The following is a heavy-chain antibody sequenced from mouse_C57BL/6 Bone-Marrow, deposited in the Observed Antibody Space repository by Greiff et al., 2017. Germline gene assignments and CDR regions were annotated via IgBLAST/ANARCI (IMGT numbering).Heavy chain of an antibody. CDR2: INPNNGGT. V-gene: IGHV1-26*01. CDR1: GYTFTDYY. J-gene: IGHJ2*01. D-gene: IGHD1-1*01. Sequence: EVQLQQSGPELVKPGASVKISCKASGYTFTDYYMNWVKQSHGKSLEWIGDINPNNGGTSYNQKLKGKATLTVYKSSSTAYMELRRLTSEDSAVYYCARDYYGSSWYFDYWGQGTILTVSS. CDR3: ARDYYGSSWYFDY.